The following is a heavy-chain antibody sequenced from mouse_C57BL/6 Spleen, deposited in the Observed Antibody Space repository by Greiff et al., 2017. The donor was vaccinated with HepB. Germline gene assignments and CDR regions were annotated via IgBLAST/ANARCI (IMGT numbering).Heavy chain of an antibody. J-gene: IGHJ2*01. CDR1: GYAFSSSW. D-gene: IGHD1-1*01. CDR3: ARVGGNYYGSSYRDY. CDR2: IYPGDGDT. V-gene: IGHV1-82*01. Sequence: QVQLQQPGPELVKPGASVKISCKASGYAFSSSWMNWVKQRPGKGLEWIGRIYPGDGDTNYNGKFKGKATLTADKSSSTAYMQLSSLTSEDSAVYFCARVGGNYYGSSYRDYWGQGTTLTVSS.